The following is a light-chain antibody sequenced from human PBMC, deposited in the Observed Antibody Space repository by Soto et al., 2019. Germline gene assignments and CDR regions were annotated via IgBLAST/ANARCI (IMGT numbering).Light chain of an antibody. Sequence: DIQMTQSPTSLSASVGDRVTITCRASQNIRSYLNWYQQIPGKAPNLLIYATSILQTGVPARFSGSGTGTDFTLTISGLQPEGFATYYCQHVYISRWTFGPGTKVELK. J-gene: IGKJ1*01. V-gene: IGKV1-39*01. CDR3: QHVYISRWT. CDR1: QNIRSY. CDR2: ATS.